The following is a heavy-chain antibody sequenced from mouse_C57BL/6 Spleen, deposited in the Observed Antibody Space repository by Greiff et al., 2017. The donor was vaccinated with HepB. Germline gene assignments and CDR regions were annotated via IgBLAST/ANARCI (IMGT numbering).Heavy chain of an antibody. CDR3: TILYYYGSSDY. V-gene: IGHV6-3*01. Sequence: EVQLQESGGGLVQPGGSMKLSCVASGFTFSNYWMNWVRQSPEKGLEWVAQIRLKSDNYATHYAESVKGRFTISRDDSKSSVYLQMNNLRAEDTGIYYCTILYYYGSSDYWGQGTTLTVSS. CDR2: IRLKSDNYAT. CDR1: GFTFSNYW. D-gene: IGHD1-1*01. J-gene: IGHJ2*01.